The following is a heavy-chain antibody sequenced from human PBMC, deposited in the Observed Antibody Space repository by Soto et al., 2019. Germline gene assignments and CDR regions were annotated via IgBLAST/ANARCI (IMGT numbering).Heavy chain of an antibody. J-gene: IGHJ6*02. CDR3: ARILTTVTPVHYYYYGMDV. Sequence: QVQLVQSGAEVKKPGSSVKVSCKASGGTFSSYAISWVRQAPGQGLEWMGGIIPIFGTANYAQKFQGRVTITADESTSTAYMELSSLRSEDTAVYYCARILTTVTPVHYYYYGMDVWGQGTTVTVSS. D-gene: IGHD4-17*01. CDR2: IIPIFGTA. CDR1: GGTFSSYA. V-gene: IGHV1-69*01.